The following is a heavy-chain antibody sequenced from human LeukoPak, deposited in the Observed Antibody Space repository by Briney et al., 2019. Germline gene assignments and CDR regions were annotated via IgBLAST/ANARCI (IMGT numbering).Heavy chain of an antibody. Sequence: SETLSLTCAVYGGSFSGHYWDWIRQPPGKGLDWFGYSYYSGSTYYNPSLKSRVTISVDTSKNQFSLKLSSVPAADTAVYYCARETAYCSAGSCSTHGWFDPWGQGTLVTVSS. CDR2: SYYSGST. D-gene: IGHD2-15*01. V-gene: IGHV4-30-4*08. CDR1: GGSFSGHY. CDR3: ARETAYCSAGSCSTHGWFDP. J-gene: IGHJ5*02.